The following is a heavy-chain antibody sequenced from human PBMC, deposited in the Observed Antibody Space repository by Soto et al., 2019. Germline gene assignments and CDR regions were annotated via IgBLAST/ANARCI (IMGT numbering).Heavy chain of an antibody. D-gene: IGHD3-22*01. CDR2: INAGNGNT. CDR1: GYTFTSYS. J-gene: IGHJ4*02. V-gene: IGHV1-3*01. CDR3: AKALPPFYYDSSAYYDLAY. Sequence: GASVKVSCKASGYTFTSYSMHWVRQAPGQRLEWMGWINAGNGNTKYSQKFQGRVTITRDTSASTAYMELSSLRSEDTAVYYCAKALPPFYYDSSAYYDLAYWGQGTQVTVSS.